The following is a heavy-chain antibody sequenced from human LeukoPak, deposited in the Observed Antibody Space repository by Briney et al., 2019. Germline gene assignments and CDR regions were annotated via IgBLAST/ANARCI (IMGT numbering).Heavy chain of an antibody. CDR2: IYSSWST. CDR3: ARASSSWDNWFDP. CDR1: GGSISSYY. D-gene: IGHD6-13*01. J-gene: IGHJ5*02. V-gene: IGHV4-59*01. Sequence: SETLSLTCTVSGGSISSYYWSWIRQPPGKGLEWIGYIYSSWSTNYHPSLKSRVTISVDTSKNQFCLKMSSVTAADTAVYYCARASSSWDNWFDPWGQGTLVTVSS.